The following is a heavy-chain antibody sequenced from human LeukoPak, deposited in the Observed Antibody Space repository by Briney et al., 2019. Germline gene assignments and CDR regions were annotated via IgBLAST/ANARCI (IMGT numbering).Heavy chain of an antibody. D-gene: IGHD4-17*01. Sequence: ASETLSLTCAVYGGSFSGYYWSWIRQPPGKGLEWIGEINHSGSTNYNPSLKSRVTISVDTSKNQFSLKLSSVTAADTAVYYCVCGDYLFDYWGQGTLVTVSS. CDR3: VCGDYLFDY. V-gene: IGHV4-34*01. CDR2: INHSGST. J-gene: IGHJ4*02. CDR1: GGSFSGYY.